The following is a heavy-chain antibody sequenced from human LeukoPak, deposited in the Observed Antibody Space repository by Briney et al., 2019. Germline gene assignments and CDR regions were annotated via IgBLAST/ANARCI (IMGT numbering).Heavy chain of an antibody. J-gene: IGHJ3*02. V-gene: IGHV3-30*18. CDR3: AKEVRGDAFDI. Sequence: GGSLRLSCVASEFTFRSYDMHWVRQAPGKGLEWVAVISYDGSNKDYADSVKGRFTISRDNTKNTLYLQMNSLRAEDTAVYYCAKEVRGDAFDIWGQGTMVTVSS. CDR2: ISYDGSNK. D-gene: IGHD3-16*01. CDR1: EFTFRSYD.